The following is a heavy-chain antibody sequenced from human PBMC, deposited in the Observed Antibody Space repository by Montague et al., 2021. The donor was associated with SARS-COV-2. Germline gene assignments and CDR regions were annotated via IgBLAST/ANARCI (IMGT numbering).Heavy chain of an antibody. V-gene: IGHV4-34*01. J-gene: IGHJ4*02. CDR2: INHSGSP. CDR1: GESFSVFY. Sequence: SETLSLTCAVYGESFSVFYWGWIRQPPGEGLEWLGEINHSGSPNYNPSLKSRVTMSLDTSKNQFSLKLSSVTAADTAVYFCARGFRTVDMPTISFDYWGQGTMVTVSS. CDR3: ARGFRTVDMPTISFDY. D-gene: IGHD5-24*01.